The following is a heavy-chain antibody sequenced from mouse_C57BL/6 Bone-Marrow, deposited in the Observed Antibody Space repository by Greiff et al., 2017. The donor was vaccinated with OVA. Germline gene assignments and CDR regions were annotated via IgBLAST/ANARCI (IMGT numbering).Heavy chain of an antibody. CDR3: ARWSGTRGSYYFDY. D-gene: IGHD4-1*01. J-gene: IGHJ2*01. V-gene: IGHV1-9*01. Sequence: VKLQQSGAELMKPGASVKLSCKATGYTFTGYWIEWVKQRTGHGLEGIGEILPGSGSTNYNEKFKGKATITSDTYSNTAYMKLSILTPEDSAIYYCARWSGTRGSYYFDYWGQGTALTVSS. CDR2: ILPGSGST. CDR1: GYTFTGYW.